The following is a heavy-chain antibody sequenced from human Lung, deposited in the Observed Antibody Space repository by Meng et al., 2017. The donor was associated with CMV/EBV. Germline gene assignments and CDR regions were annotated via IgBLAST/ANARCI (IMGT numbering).Heavy chain of an antibody. D-gene: IGHD2-15*01. V-gene: IGHV3-30*18. Sequence: SGLTFSSFGMQWVRQAPGKALEWVAVISYHERNKFYGDSVKGRFTVSRDNSKSTLYLHVDSLRPDDTAVYYCAKEDCSGATCSLDKWGQGTLVTVSS. CDR2: ISYHERNK. J-gene: IGHJ4*02. CDR3: AKEDCSGATCSLDK. CDR1: GLTFSSFG.